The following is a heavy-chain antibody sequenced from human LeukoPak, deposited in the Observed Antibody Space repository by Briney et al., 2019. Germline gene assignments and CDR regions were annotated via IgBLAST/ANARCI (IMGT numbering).Heavy chain of an antibody. CDR2: IYHSGTT. CDR3: TAEYEYGDHDY. J-gene: IGHJ4*02. Sequence: SESLSLTCTVSGASLSSHYWYWIRQSPGKGLEWIGYIYHSGTTKYNPSLKSRVTISADTSKSKFSLTVSSVTAADTAVYYCTAEYEYGDHDYWGQEPVDTVSS. D-gene: IGHD4-17*01. CDR1: GASLSSHY. V-gene: IGHV4-59*11.